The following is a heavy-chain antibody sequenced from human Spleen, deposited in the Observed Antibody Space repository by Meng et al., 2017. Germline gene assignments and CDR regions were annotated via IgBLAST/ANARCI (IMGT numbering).Heavy chain of an antibody. Sequence: ASVKVSCKASGYTFTTYGFSWVRQAPGQGLEWMGWISTYNGNTNYAQKFQGRVTMTRDTSTSTVYMELSSLRSEDTAVYYCARINYYDSGGYEYWGQGTLVTVSS. CDR3: ARINYYDSGGYEY. D-gene: IGHD3-22*01. V-gene: IGHV1-18*01. J-gene: IGHJ4*02. CDR2: ISTYNGNT. CDR1: GYTFTTYG.